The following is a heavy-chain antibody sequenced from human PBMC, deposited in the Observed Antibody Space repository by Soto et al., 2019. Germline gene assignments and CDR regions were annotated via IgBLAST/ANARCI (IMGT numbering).Heavy chain of an antibody. CDR2: ITSSSDVI. Sequence: DVQLVESGGGLVQPGGSLRLSCAASGFSFSSCNMNWVRQAPGRGLEWVSFITSSSDVIRYADSVRGRFTISRDNVKNTWYLQMNSLGVEDTAVYYCSRGLDSSWFFLWGQGTLVTVSS. CDR1: GFSFSSCN. J-gene: IGHJ4*02. D-gene: IGHD6-13*01. V-gene: IGHV3-48*01. CDR3: SRGLDSSWFFL.